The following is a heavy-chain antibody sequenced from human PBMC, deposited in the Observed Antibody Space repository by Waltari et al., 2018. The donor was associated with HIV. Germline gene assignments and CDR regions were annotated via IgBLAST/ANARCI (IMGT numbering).Heavy chain of an antibody. V-gene: IGHV4-59*08. CDR2: IYYSGST. CDR3: ARSVLMVYAIHYFDY. CDR1: GGPISSYY. Sequence: QVQLQESGPGLVKPSETLSLTCTVSGGPISSYYWSWIRPPPGKGLEWIGYIYYSGSTNYNPSLKSRVTISVDTSKNQFSLKLSSVTAADTAVYYCARSVLMVYAIHYFDYWGQGTLVTVSS. D-gene: IGHD2-8*01. J-gene: IGHJ4*02.